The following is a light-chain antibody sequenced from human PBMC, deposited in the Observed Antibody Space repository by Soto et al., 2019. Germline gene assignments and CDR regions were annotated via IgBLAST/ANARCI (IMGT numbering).Light chain of an antibody. Sequence: EIVLTQSPGTLSLSPGERATLSCRASQSVSSSSYLAWYQQKPGQAPRLLIYGASSRATGIPDRFSGSGSATVLTLTISRLEPEDFAVYYCRQYGSSPSYTFGQGTKLEIK. CDR1: QSVSSSSY. J-gene: IGKJ2*01. CDR2: GAS. CDR3: RQYGSSPSYT. V-gene: IGKV3-20*01.